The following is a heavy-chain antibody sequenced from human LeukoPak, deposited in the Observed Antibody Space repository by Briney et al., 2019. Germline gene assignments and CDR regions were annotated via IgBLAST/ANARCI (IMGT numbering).Heavy chain of an antibody. CDR1: GFTFSSYS. D-gene: IGHD3-10*01. J-gene: IGHJ5*02. CDR2: ISSSGSYK. V-gene: IGHV3-21*01. CDR3: ARDRSRGENWFDP. Sequence: GGSLRLSCAASGFTFSSYSMNWVRQAPGKGLEWVSSISSSGSYKYYADSLKGRFTISRDNAKNSLYLQINSLRAEDTAVYYCARDRSRGENWFDPWGQGTLVTVSS.